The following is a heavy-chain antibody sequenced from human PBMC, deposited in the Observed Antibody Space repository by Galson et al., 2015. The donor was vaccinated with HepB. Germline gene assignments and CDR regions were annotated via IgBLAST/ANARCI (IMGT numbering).Heavy chain of an antibody. CDR3: AREEAGTYRFDN. J-gene: IGHJ4*02. V-gene: IGHV6-1*01. D-gene: IGHD6-19*01. CDR1: GDSVSNNNAA. Sequence: CAISGDSVSNNNAAWNWIRQSPSRGLEWLGRTYYRSMWYTDYAPSVKSRITVNPYTSTNQFSLEVTSVTPDDTAVYFCAREEAGTYRFDNWGQGTLVTVSS. CDR2: TYYRSMWYT.